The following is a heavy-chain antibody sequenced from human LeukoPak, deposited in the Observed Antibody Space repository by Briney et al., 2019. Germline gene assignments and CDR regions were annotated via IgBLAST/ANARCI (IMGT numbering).Heavy chain of an antibody. Sequence: ASVKVSCKASGYIFTGYYIHWVRQAPGQGREWMGIINPSSGSTSYAQKFQGRVTMTSDTSTTTVYMELSSLRSEDTAVYYCARGRAWGSYYYFYLDVWGKGTTVTISS. V-gene: IGHV1-46*01. CDR3: ARGRAWGSYYYFYLDV. CDR1: GYIFTGYY. CDR2: INPSSGST. D-gene: IGHD3-16*01. J-gene: IGHJ6*03.